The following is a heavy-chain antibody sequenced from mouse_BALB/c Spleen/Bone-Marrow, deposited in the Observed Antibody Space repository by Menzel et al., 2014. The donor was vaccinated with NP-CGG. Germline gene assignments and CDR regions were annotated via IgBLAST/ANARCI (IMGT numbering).Heavy chain of an antibody. Sequence: VQLVESGPELVKPGASVKISCKASGYSFTSYYIHWVKQRPGQGLEWIGWIFPGSGYTKYNEKFKAKATLTADTSSSTAYMHLSSLTSEDSAVYFCARHYRYDAWFAYWGQGTLVTVSA. J-gene: IGHJ3*01. V-gene: IGHV1-66*01. CDR3: ARHYRYDAWFAY. CDR1: GYSFTSYY. CDR2: IFPGSGYT. D-gene: IGHD2-14*01.